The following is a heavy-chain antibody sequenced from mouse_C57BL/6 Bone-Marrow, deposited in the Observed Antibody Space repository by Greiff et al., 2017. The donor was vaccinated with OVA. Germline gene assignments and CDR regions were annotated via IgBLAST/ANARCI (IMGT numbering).Heavy chain of an antibody. D-gene: IGHD1-1*01. J-gene: IGHJ3*01. CDR2: ISDGGSYT. Sequence: EVQRVESGGGLVKPGGSLKLSCAASGFTFSSYALSWVRQTPEKRLEWVANISDGGSYTYYPDNVKGRFTISRDNAKNNLYLQMSHLKSEDTAMYYCARDLPNYYGSLAYWGQGTLVTVSA. CDR3: ARDLPNYYGSLAY. V-gene: IGHV5-4*01. CDR1: GFTFSSYA.